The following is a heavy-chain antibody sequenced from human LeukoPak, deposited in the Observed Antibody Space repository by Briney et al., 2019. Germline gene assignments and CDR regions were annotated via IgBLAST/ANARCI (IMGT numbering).Heavy chain of an antibody. CDR1: GFTFSSFG. CDR3: AKRGEVVSKYFDS. D-gene: IGHD3-10*01. J-gene: IGHJ4*02. V-gene: IGHV3-23*01. CDR2: ISAGGGGT. Sequence: PRGSLRLSCAASGFTFSSFGMSWVRQAPGRGLEWVSVISAGGGGTYYADSVKGRFTISRDNSKNMLYLQMNSLRAEDTAVYYCAKRGEVVSKYFDSWGQGTLVTVSS.